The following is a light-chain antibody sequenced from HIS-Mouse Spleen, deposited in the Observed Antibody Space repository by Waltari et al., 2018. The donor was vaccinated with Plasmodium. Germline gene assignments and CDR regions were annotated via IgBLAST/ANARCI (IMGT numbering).Light chain of an antibody. V-gene: IGKV1-6*01. Sequence: AIPMTQSPSSLSASVGDRVTSTYRASQGIRNEIGWYQQKPGKAPKLLISAASSLQRGVPSRFSGGGSGTDFTLTISSLQPEDFATYYCLQDYNYPYTFGQGTKLEIK. CDR1: QGIRNE. CDR3: LQDYNYPYT. J-gene: IGKJ2*01. CDR2: AAS.